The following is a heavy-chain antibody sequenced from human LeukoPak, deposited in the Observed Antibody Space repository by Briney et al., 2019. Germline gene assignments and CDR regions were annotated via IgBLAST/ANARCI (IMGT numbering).Heavy chain of an antibody. CDR3: ARGDCSGGSCYFDP. CDR2: ITSSSSII. Sequence: GGSLRLSCSASGFIFSAYIMNWVRQAPGKGLEWVSYITSSSSIIYYADSVKGRFTISRDNAKSSLYLQMNSLRAEDTAVYYCARGDCSGGSCYFDPWGQGTLVTVSS. D-gene: IGHD2-15*01. J-gene: IGHJ5*02. CDR1: GFIFSAYI. V-gene: IGHV3-48*01.